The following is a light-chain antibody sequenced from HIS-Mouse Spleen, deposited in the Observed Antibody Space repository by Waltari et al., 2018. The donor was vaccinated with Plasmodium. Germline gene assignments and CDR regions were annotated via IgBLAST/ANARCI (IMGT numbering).Light chain of an antibody. V-gene: IGLV3-10*01. Sequence: SYELTQPPSVSVSPGQTARITCSGDALPKKYAYWYKQKSDQAPVLVIYEDSKRPSGIPERFSGSSSGTMATLTISGAQVEDEADHYCYSTDSSGNHRVFGGGTKLTVL. CDR3: YSTDSSGNHRV. CDR2: EDS. CDR1: ALPKKY. J-gene: IGLJ3*02.